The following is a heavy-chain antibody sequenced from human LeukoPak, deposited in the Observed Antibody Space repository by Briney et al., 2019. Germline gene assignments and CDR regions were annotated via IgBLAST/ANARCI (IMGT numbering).Heavy chain of an antibody. V-gene: IGHV4-59*12. Sequence: SETLSLTCTVSGGSISSYYWSWIRQPPGKGLEWIGYIYYSGSTNYNPSLKSRVTISADTSKNQFSLKLSSVTAADTAVYYCARGHGDYINHWGQGTLVTVSS. J-gene: IGHJ5*02. CDR1: GGSISSYY. D-gene: IGHD4-17*01. CDR3: ARGHGDYINH. CDR2: IYYSGST.